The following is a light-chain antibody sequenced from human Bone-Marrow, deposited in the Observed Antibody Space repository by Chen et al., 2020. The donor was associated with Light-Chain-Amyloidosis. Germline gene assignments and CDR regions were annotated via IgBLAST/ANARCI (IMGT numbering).Light chain of an antibody. Sequence: SYELTQAPSMSLFPGQTARITCSGDALPNQYVYWYQQKPGQAPVLIIYKDTERPSWIPERFSGSSAGTTVTLTISGVQSEDEADYYCQSVDSDGADRVFGGGTKLTV. CDR3: QSVDSDGADRV. V-gene: IGLV3-25*03. J-gene: IGLJ3*02. CDR1: ALPNQY. CDR2: KDT.